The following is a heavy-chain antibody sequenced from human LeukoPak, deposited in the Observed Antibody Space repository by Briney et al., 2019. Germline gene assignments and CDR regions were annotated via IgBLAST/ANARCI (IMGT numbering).Heavy chain of an antibody. CDR1: GFTFSSYW. Sequence: GGSLRLSCAAAGFTFSSYWMSWVRQAPGKGLEWVANIRQDGSEKYYVDSVRGRFTISRDNAENSLFLQMNSLRAEDTAVYYCARDLAGPPQEAFDIWGQGTMVTVS. J-gene: IGHJ3*02. CDR2: IRQDGSEK. V-gene: IGHV3-7*01. CDR3: ARDLAGPPQEAFDI.